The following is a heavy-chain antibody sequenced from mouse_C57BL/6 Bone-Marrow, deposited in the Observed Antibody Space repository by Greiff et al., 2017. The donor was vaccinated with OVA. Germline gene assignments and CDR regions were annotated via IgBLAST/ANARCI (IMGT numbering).Heavy chain of an antibody. CDR1: GFTFSDYY. J-gene: IGHJ2*01. Sequence: EVLLVESEGGLVQPGSSMKLSCTASGFTFSDYYMAWVRQVPEKGLEWVANINYYGSSTYYLDSLKSRFIISRDNAKNILYLKMSSLKSDDTATYYCARYWFGYWGQGTTLTVSS. D-gene: IGHD4-1*01. CDR2: INYYGSST. CDR3: ARYWFGY. V-gene: IGHV5-16*01.